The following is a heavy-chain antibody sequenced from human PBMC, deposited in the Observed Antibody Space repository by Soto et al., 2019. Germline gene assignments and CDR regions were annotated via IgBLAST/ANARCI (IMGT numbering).Heavy chain of an antibody. CDR3: AMGVIVRLGELSFSLDY. CDR1: GFPFSSYG. CDR2: MSYDGNYK. V-gene: IGHV3-30*03. D-gene: IGHD3-16*02. J-gene: IGHJ4*02. Sequence: GGSLRLSCAASGFPFSSYGMHWVRQAPGKGLEWVAVMSYDGNYKYYADSVKGRFTISRDNSTNTLYLQMNSLRVEDTAVYYLAMGVIVRLGELSFSLDYWGQGALVTVSS.